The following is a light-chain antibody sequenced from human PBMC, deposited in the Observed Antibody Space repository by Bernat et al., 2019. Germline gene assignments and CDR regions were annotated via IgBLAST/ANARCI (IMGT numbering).Light chain of an antibody. CDR1: QSISNY. CDR2: AAS. V-gene: IGKV1-39*01. Sequence: DIQVTQSPSSLSASVGDRVTITCLTSQSISNYLMWYQHKPGTAPKFLIYAASSLKNGVPSRFSGSGYGTDFSLTITGLQPEDFATYFCQQSHITPYTFGQGTKVDI. J-gene: IGKJ1*01. CDR3: QQSHITPYT.